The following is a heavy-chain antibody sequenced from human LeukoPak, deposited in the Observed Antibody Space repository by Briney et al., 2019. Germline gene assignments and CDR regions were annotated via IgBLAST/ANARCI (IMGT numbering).Heavy chain of an antibody. V-gene: IGHV3-66*01. D-gene: IGHD3-16*02. Sequence: GGSLRLSCTASDFTVSSFYMSWVRRAPGKGLEWVSAIYGGHGSFYADSVKGRFTISRDNSMNTLYLQTNRLRAEDTAVYYCARGDYVWGTYPGAFDIWGQGTKVTVSS. CDR1: DFTVSSFY. CDR3: ARGDYVWGTYPGAFDI. CDR2: IYGGHGS. J-gene: IGHJ3*02.